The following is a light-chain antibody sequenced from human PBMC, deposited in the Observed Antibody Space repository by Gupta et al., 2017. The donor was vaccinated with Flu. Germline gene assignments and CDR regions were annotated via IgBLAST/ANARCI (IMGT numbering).Light chain of an antibody. CDR2: EAS. J-gene: IGKJ1*01. CDR3: QQYGSPSGT. Sequence: GDSVTITCRASQSVGRWLAWYQQKPGNAPRLLIYEASNLERGVPSRFSGSGAGTELTLTISGLQPDDFGTYYCQQYGSPSGTFGQGTKVEIK. V-gene: IGKV1-5*03. CDR1: QSVGRW.